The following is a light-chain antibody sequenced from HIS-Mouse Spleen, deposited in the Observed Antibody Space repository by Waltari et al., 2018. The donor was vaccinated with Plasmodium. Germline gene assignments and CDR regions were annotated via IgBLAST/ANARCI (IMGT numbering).Light chain of an antibody. Sequence: QSVLTQPPSASGTPGQRVTISCSGSSSNIGSNTVNWYQQPPGTAPKRLIYSNNQRPSGVPYRFSGSKSGTSASLAISGLQSEDEADYYCAAWDDSLNGWVFGGGTKLTVL. CDR2: SNN. CDR1: SSNIGSNT. CDR3: AAWDDSLNGWV. V-gene: IGLV1-44*01. J-gene: IGLJ3*02.